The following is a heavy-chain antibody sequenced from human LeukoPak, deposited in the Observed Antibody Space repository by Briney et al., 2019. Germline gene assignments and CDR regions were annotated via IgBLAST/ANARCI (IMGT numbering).Heavy chain of an antibody. V-gene: IGHV3-30*18. CDR1: GFTFSSCG. J-gene: IGHJ4*02. CDR3: AKECRYSSSLDY. D-gene: IGHD6-13*01. Sequence: GGSLRLSCAASGFTFSSCGMHWVRQAPGKGLEWVAVISYDGSNKYYADSVKGRFTISRDNSKNTLYLQMNSLRAEDTAVYYCAKECRYSSSLDYWGQGTLVTVSS. CDR2: ISYDGSNK.